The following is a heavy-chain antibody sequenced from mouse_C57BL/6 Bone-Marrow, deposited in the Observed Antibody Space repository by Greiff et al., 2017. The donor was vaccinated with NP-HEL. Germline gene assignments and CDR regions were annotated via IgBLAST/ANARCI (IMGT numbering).Heavy chain of an antibody. CDR3: ARQDGTEYYFDY. V-gene: IGHV5-15*01. Sequence: DVMLVESGGGLVQPGGSLKLSCAASGFTFSDYGMAWVRQAPRKGPEWVAFISNLAYSIYYADTVTGRFTISRENAKNTLYLEMSSLRSEDTAMYYCARQDGTEYYFDYWGQGTTLTVSS. D-gene: IGHD4-1*01. J-gene: IGHJ2*01. CDR2: ISNLAYSI. CDR1: GFTFSDYG.